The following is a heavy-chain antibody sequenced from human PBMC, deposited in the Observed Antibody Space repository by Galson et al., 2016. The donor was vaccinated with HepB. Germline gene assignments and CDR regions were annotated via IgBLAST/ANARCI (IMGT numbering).Heavy chain of an antibody. V-gene: IGHV3-30*03. Sequence: SLRLSCAASGFTFQDYGMHWVRQAPGKGLEWVAVKSYDASHEYYADSVKGRFSISRDNSNNTPYLQMNSLRPEDTAVYFCATPRDSSGSYFPPRDWGQGTLVTVSS. J-gene: IGHJ4*02. CDR3: ATPRDSSGSYFPPRD. D-gene: IGHD1-26*01. CDR1: GFTFQDYG. CDR2: KSYDASHE.